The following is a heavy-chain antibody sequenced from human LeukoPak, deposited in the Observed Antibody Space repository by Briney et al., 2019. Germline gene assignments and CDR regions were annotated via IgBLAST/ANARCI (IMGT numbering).Heavy chain of an antibody. V-gene: IGHV5-51*01. CDR2: IYPGDSDT. CDR3: ARQRRKTGAMVTSVFDY. Sequence: GESLKISCKGSGYSFTSYWIGWVRQMPGKGLEWMGNIYPGDSDTRYSPSFQGQVTISADKSISTAYPQWSSLKASDTAMYYCARQRRKTGAMVTSVFDYWGQGTLVTVSS. J-gene: IGHJ4*02. D-gene: IGHD5-18*01. CDR1: GYSFTSYW.